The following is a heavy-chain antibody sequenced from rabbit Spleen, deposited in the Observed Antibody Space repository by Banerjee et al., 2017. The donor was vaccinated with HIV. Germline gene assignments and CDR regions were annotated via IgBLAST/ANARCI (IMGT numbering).Heavy chain of an antibody. CDR2: IAAGSSGFT. D-gene: IGHD2-1*01. CDR1: GFSFSSSDY. V-gene: IGHV1S40*01. J-gene: IGHJ4*01. Sequence: QSLEESGGDLVKPGASLTLTCTASGFSFSSSDYMCWVRQAPGKGLEWISCIAAGSSGFTYSATWAKGRFTCSKTSSTTVTLEMTSLTAADTATYFCARGSAAMTMVITGFYLNLWGPGTLVTVS. CDR3: ARGSAAMTMVITGFYLNL.